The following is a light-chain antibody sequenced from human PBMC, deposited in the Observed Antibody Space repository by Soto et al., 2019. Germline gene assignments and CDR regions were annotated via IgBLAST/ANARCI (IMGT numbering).Light chain of an antibody. CDR3: SSYAGYSSVV. V-gene: IGLV2-8*01. J-gene: IGLJ2*01. CDR1: SSDIGYYNY. CDR2: EGS. Sequence: QSVLTQPPSASGSPGQSVTISCTGTSSDIGYYNYVSWYQQHPGKAPKVMIYEGSKRPSGVPDRFSGARSGNMAFLTVSGLQAEDEADYYCSSYAGYSSVVFGGGTKVTVL.